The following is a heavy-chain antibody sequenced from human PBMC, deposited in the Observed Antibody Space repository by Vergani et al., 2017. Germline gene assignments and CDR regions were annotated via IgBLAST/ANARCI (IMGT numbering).Heavy chain of an antibody. J-gene: IGHJ6*03. CDR3: AKDRSGVRFLEWLVDPPLYMDV. Sequence: EVQLVESGGGLVQPGRSLRLSCAASGFTFDDYAMHWVRQAPGXGLEWVSGISWNSGSIGYADSVKGRFTISRDNAKNSLYLQMNSLRAEDTALYYCAKDRSGVRFLEWLVDPPLYMDVWGKGTTVTVSS. D-gene: IGHD3-3*01. CDR2: ISWNSGSI. V-gene: IGHV3-9*01. CDR1: GFTFDDYA.